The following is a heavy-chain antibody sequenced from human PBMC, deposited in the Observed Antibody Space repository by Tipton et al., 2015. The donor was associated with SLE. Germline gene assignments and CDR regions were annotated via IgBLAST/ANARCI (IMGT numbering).Heavy chain of an antibody. CDR3: AGDLSSCWCNDASDI. J-gene: IGHJ3*02. CDR2: MNPNSGNT. D-gene: IGHD6-13*01. V-gene: IGHV1-8*01. Sequence: QLEQSGAEVTEPGASVKVSCKASGYTFTRYDIHWARQATGQGLEWMGWMNPNSGNTGYAQKFQGRVTMTRNTSISTAYMELSSLRSEDTAVYYCAGDLSSCWCNDASDIWGQGTRGPVSS. CDR1: GYTFTRYD.